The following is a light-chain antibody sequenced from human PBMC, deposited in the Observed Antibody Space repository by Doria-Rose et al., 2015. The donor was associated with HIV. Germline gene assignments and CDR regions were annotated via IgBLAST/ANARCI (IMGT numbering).Light chain of an antibody. Sequence: TITCRASQSISSWLAWYQQKPGKAPKLLIYKASSLESGVPSRFSGSGSGTEFTLTISSLQPDDFATYYCQQYNSYPVTFGQGTKVEIK. CDR2: KAS. V-gene: IGKV1-5*03. J-gene: IGKJ1*01. CDR1: QSISSW. CDR3: QQYNSYPVT.